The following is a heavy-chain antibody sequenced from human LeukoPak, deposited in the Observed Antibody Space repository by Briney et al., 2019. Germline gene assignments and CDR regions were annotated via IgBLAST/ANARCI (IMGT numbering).Heavy chain of an antibody. CDR3: ARLVYCSSTSCRNDY. CDR1: GGSFSGYY. V-gene: IGHV4-34*01. D-gene: IGHD2-2*01. J-gene: IGHJ4*02. CDR2: INHSGST. Sequence: PSETLSLTCAVYGGSFSGYYWGWIRQPPGKGLEWIGEINHSGSTNYNPSLKSRVTISVDTSKNQFSLKLSSVTAADTAVYYCARLVYCSSTSCRNDYWGQGTLVTVSS.